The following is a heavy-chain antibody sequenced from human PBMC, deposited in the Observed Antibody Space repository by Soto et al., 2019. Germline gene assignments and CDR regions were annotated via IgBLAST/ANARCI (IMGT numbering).Heavy chain of an antibody. V-gene: IGHV3-13*01. CDR2: IGTAGDT. Sequence: GGSLRLSCAASGFTFSSYDMHWVRQATGKGLEWVSAIGTAGDTYYPGSVKGRFTISRENAKNSLYLQMNSLRAEDTAVYYCARVKRIFGVVTPADYGMDVWGQGTTVTVSS. J-gene: IGHJ6*02. D-gene: IGHD3-3*01. CDR3: ARVKRIFGVVTPADYGMDV. CDR1: GFTFSSYD.